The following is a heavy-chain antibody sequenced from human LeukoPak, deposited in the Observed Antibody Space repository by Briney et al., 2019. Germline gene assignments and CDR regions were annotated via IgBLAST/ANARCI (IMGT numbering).Heavy chain of an antibody. CDR2: INSDGSST. V-gene: IGHV3-74*01. CDR1: GFTFSTYW. D-gene: IGHD4-23*01. CDR3: ARGGRGGNSAFDY. J-gene: IGHJ4*02. Sequence: GGSLRLSCAASGFTFSTYWMYWVRQAPGKVLVWVSRINSDGSSTNYADSVKGRFTISRDNAKNTLYLQMNSLRAEDTAVYYCARGGRGGNSAFDYWGQGTLVTVSS.